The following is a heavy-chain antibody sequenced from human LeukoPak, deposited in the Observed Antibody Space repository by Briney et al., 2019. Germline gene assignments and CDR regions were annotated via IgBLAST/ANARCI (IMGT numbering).Heavy chain of an antibody. J-gene: IGHJ4*02. CDR3: AKRPDCSTTNCFRFEY. CDR1: GFTFSTYA. D-gene: IGHD2-2*01. V-gene: IGHV3-23*01. Sequence: GGSLRLSCAASGFTFSTYAMSWVRQAPGQGLEWVSSINGDGGSTYYAESVKGRFAVSRDNSKNTLYLQMDSLRAEDTAVYYCAKRPDCSTTNCFRFEYWGQGTLVTVSS. CDR2: INGDGGST.